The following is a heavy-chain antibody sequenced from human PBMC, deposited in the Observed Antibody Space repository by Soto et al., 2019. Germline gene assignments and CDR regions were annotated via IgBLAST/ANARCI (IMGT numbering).Heavy chain of an antibody. CDR3: ARMGASWFDP. Sequence: EVQLVESGGGLVQPGGSLRLSCAASGFTFSSYNMNWVRQAPGKGLEWISYMNSGSNVIYYADSVMGRFTISRDNAKNSLFLQMNSLRDEDTAVYYCARMGASWFDPWGQGTLVTVSS. V-gene: IGHV3-48*02. CDR2: MNSGSNVI. CDR1: GFTFSSYN. D-gene: IGHD3-16*01. J-gene: IGHJ5*02.